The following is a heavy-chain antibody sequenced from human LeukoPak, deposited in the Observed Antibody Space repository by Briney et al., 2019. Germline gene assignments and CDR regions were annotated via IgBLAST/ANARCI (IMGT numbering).Heavy chain of an antibody. J-gene: IGHJ6*02. Sequence: GGSLRLSCATSGFTLSSYWMHWVRQVPGKGLEWLSRINNDGVSTSYADSVKGRFTISRDNAKNTLYLRMNSLRAEDTAIYYCARDRVTMVRGPSDGMDVWGQGTTVTVSS. CDR1: GFTLSSYW. CDR2: INNDGVST. V-gene: IGHV3-74*01. CDR3: ARDRVTMVRGPSDGMDV. D-gene: IGHD3-10*01.